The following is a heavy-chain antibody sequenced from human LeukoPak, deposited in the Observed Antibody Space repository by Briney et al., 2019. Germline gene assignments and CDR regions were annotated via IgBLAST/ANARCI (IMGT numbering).Heavy chain of an antibody. D-gene: IGHD6-6*01. CDR1: GYTFISYD. J-gene: IGHJ4*02. CDR3: VRGGVPGGAINGLVPPTY. V-gene: IGHV1-8*01. CDR2: MNPNSGNT. Sequence: ASVKVSCKASGYTFISYDINWVRQAPGQGLEWMGWMNPNSGNTGYAQKFQGSVTMTMNTSINTAYMELTSLRYEDTAVYYCVRGGVPGGAINGLVPPTYWGQGTLITVSS.